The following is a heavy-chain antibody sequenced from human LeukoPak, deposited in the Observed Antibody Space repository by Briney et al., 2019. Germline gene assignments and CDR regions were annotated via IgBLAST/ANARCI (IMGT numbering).Heavy chain of an antibody. D-gene: IGHD5-12*01. V-gene: IGHV1-69*06. CDR3: ARCRGANYYYYMDV. CDR1: GGTFSSYA. CDR2: IIPIFGTA. Sequence: GASVKVPCKASGGTFSSYAISWVRQAPGQGLEWMGGIIPIFGTANYAQKFQGRVTITADKSTGTAYMELSSLRSEDTAVYYCARCRGANYYYYMDVWGKGTTVTVSS. J-gene: IGHJ6*03.